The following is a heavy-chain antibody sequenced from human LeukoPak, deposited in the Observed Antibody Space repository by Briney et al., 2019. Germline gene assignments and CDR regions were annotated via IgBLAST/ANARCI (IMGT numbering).Heavy chain of an antibody. D-gene: IGHD3-10*01. V-gene: IGHV6-1*01. Sequence: SQNLSLTCAISGDSFSSNSAAWIWIRQSPSRGLEWLGRTYYRSKWYNDYAVSVKSRITINPDTSKNQFSLQLNSVTPEDTAVYYCARAYYYGSGSYYHLNFDYWGQGTLVTVSS. CDR2: TYYRSKWYN. CDR3: ARAYYYGSGSYYHLNFDY. J-gene: IGHJ4*02. CDR1: GDSFSSNSAA.